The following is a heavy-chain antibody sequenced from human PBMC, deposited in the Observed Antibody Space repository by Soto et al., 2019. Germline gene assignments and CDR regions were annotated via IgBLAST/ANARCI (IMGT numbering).Heavy chain of an antibody. CDR2: INHSGST. Sequence: QVQLQQWGAGLLKPSETLSLTCAVYGGSFSGYYWSWIRQPPGKGLEWIGEINHSGSTNYNPSLKRRVTISVDTSKNQCSLKLSSVTAADTAVYYCARVSGYGSGKFDPWGQGTLVTVSS. D-gene: IGHD3-10*01. CDR1: GGSFSGYY. J-gene: IGHJ5*02. V-gene: IGHV4-34*01. CDR3: ARVSGYGSGKFDP.